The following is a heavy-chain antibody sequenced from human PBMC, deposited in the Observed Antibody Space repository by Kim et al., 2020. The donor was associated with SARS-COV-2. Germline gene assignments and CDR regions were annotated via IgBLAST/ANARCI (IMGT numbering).Heavy chain of an antibody. CDR2: IYDSGST. D-gene: IGHD6-13*01. Sequence: SETLSLTCTVSGGSISSSSYYWGWIRQPPGKGLEWIGSIYDSGSTYYNPSLKSRVTISVDTSKNQFSLKLSSVTAADTAVYYCARPGGLNSSSWYLFWAFDIWGQGTMVTVSS. V-gene: IGHV4-39*01. CDR3: ARPGGLNSSSWYLFWAFDI. J-gene: IGHJ3*02. CDR1: GGSISSSSYY.